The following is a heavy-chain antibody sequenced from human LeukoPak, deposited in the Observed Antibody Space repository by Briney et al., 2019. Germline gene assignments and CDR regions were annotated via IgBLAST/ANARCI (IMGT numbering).Heavy chain of an antibody. Sequence: GGFLRLSCTASGFTFDDYAMHWVRQAPGKALEWVSLISWDGGSTYYADSVKGRFTISRDNTKNSLFLEMSSLRVEDTALYYCAKDQTMDFWGQGTLVTVSS. CDR3: AKDQTMDF. J-gene: IGHJ4*02. V-gene: IGHV3-43D*04. CDR2: ISWDGGST. CDR1: GFTFDDYA.